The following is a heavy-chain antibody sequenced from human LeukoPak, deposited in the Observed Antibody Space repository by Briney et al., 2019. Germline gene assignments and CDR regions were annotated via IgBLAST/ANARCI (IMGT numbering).Heavy chain of an antibody. D-gene: IGHD6-19*01. J-gene: IGHJ4*02. CDR2: IYYSGST. CDR3: ARHLIAVAEVDY. V-gene: IGHV4-59*08. CDR1: GGSISSYY. Sequence: SETLSLTCTVSGGSISSYYWSWIRQPPGKGLEWIGYIYYSGSTNYNPSLKSRVTISVDTSKNQFSLKLSSVTAADTAVYYCARHLIAVAEVDYWGQGTLVTVSS.